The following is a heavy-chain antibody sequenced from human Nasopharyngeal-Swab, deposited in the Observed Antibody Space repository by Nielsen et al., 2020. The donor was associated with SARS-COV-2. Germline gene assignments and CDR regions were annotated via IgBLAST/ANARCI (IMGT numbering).Heavy chain of an antibody. J-gene: IGHJ4*02. CDR3: ARETHDCSSTSCPPGY. CDR1: GGTFSSYA. V-gene: IGHV1-69*13. D-gene: IGHD2-2*01. Sequence: SVKVSCQASGGTFSSYAISWVRQAPGQGLEWMGGIIPIFGTANYAQKFQGRVTITADESTSTAYMELSSLRSEDTAVYYCARETHDCSSTSCPPGYWGQGTLVTVSS. CDR2: IIPIFGTA.